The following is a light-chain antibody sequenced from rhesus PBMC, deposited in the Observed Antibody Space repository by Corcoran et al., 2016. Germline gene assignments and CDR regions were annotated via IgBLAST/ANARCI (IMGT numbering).Light chain of an antibody. CDR3: KQHDSAPRT. CDR1: QGISIW. J-gene: IGKJ1*01. Sequence: DIQMTQSPSSLSASVGDRVTITCRASQGISIWLAWYQQKPGKAPELLIYKASTFQSGVQSRFRGSGSGTECTLTISSLQPEDFATYYCKQHDSAPRTFGQGTKVEIK. CDR2: KAS. V-gene: IGKV1-21*01.